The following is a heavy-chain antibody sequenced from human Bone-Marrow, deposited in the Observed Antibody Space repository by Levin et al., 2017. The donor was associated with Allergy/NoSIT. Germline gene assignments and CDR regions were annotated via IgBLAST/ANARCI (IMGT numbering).Heavy chain of an antibody. Sequence: VASVKVSCKASGYTFTSYGISWVRQAPGQGLEWMGWISAYNGNTNYAQKLQGRVTMTTDTSTSTAYMELRSLRSDDTAVYYCARDSGWELQRANYYYYGMDVWGQGTTVTVSS. CDR1: GYTFTSYG. CDR2: ISAYNGNT. V-gene: IGHV1-18*01. J-gene: IGHJ6*02. CDR3: ARDSGWELQRANYYYYGMDV. D-gene: IGHD1-26*01.